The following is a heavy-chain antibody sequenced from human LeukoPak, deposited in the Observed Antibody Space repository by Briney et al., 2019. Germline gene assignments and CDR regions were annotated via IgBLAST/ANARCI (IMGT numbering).Heavy chain of an antibody. J-gene: IGHJ4*02. CDR1: GFTFSSYA. V-gene: IGHV3-23*01. CDR2: ISGSGGST. D-gene: IGHD2-2*01. CDR3: AKKGRYCSSTSCLHLDY. Sequence: QPGGSLRLSCAASGFTFSSYAMSWVRQAPGKGLEWVSAISGSGGSTYYADSVKGWFTISRDNSKNTLYLQMNSLRAEDTAVYYCAKKGRYCSSTSCLHLDYWGQGTLVTVSS.